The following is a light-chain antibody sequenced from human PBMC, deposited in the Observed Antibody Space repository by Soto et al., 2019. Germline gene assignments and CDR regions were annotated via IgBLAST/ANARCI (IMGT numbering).Light chain of an antibody. J-gene: IGKJ5*01. CDR1: HSVTTH. CDR3: QQRRDSIT. Sequence: DIVMAQSPLSLPVTLGQPASISCRASHSVTTHLAWFQQRPCQTPRLLIYDASTRAPGIPARFSGRGSGAYFTLTISILAPEDFAVYYCQQRRDSITFGQGTRLEVK. V-gene: IGKV3-11*01. CDR2: DAS.